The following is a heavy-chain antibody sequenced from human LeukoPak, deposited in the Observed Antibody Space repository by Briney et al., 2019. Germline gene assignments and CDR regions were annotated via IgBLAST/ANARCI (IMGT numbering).Heavy chain of an antibody. CDR2: IIPIFGTA. V-gene: IGHV1-69*13. Sequence: SVKVSCKASGGTFSSYSISWVRQAPAQELEWMEGIIPIFGTANYAQKFQRRVRITADESTSTAYMELSSLRSEDTDVYYCARGVHCSSTSCYWVGYFQHWGQGTLVTVSS. CDR3: ARGVHCSSTSCYWVGYFQH. D-gene: IGHD2-2*01. CDR1: GGTFSSYS. J-gene: IGHJ1*01.